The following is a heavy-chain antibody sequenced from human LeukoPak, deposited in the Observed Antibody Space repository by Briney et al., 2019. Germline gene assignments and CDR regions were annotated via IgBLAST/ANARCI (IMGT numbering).Heavy chain of an antibody. V-gene: IGHV3-48*03. CDR2: NSSSGSTI. J-gene: IGHJ1*01. Sequence: PGGALRLSCAAPGFTFRNYEMNRVPQVPGKGLERISYNSSSGSTIYYADSVKGRFTISRDNAKNSLYLQMNSLRAEDTAVYYCARPSRPYRSTEYFQHWGQGTLVIVSS. CDR1: GFTFRNYE. CDR3: ARPSRPYRSTEYFQH. D-gene: IGHD6-13*01.